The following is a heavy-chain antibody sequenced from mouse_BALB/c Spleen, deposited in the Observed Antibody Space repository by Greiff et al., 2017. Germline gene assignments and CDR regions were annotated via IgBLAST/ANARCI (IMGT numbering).Heavy chain of an antibody. CDR2: INPYNGDT. CDR3: GRTGRLRRGGYFDY. CDR1: GYSFTGYF. V-gene: IGHV1-37*01. J-gene: IGHJ2*01. D-gene: IGHD2-4*01. Sequence: EVKLMESGPELVKPGASVKISCKASGYSFTGYFMNWVKQSHGKSLEWIGRINPYNGDTFYNQKFKGKATLTVDKSSSTAHMELLSLTSEDSAVYYCGRTGRLRRGGYFDYWGQGTTLTVSS.